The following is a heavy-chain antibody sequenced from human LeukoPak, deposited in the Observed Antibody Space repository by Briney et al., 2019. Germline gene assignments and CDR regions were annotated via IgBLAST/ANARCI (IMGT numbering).Heavy chain of an antibody. Sequence: ASVKVSCKTSGYTFTSYAINWVRQTPGQGLEWMGWINTNTGNPTYAQGFTGRFVFSLDTSVSTAYLQISSLKAEDTAVYYCARVPYSYGYYYGIDIWGQGTTVTVSS. J-gene: IGHJ6*02. CDR3: ARVPYSYGYYYGIDI. V-gene: IGHV7-4-1*02. CDR2: INTNTGNP. D-gene: IGHD5-18*01. CDR1: GYTFTSYA.